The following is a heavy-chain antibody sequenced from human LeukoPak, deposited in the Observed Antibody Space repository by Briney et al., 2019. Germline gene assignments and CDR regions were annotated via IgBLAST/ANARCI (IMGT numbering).Heavy chain of an antibody. CDR2: INPNSGDT. V-gene: IGHV1-2*06. D-gene: IGHD2-21*02. CDR3: ARDYCGGDCFPDY. J-gene: IGHJ4*02. CDR1: GYTFTVYY. Sequence: ASVKVSCKASGYTFTVYYVHWVRQAPGQGLEWMGRINPNSGDTNYAQKFQGRVTMTRDTSISTAYMELSRLRSDDTAVYYCARDYCGGDCFPDYWGQGTLVTVSS.